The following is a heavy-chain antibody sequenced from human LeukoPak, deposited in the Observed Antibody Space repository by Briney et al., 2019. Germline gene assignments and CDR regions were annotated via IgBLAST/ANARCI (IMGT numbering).Heavy chain of an antibody. J-gene: IGHJ4*02. D-gene: IGHD2-2*01. CDR1: GGSFRGYY. CDR2: INHSGST. V-gene: IGHV4-34*01. Sequence: ASETLALTCAVYGGSFRGYYWSWISQPPGKGLEWIGEINHSGSTNYNPSLKSRVTISLDTSMKKFSLKLNSVTAADTAVYYCASTERCSTTCPLDYWGQGTLFTVSS. CDR3: ASTERCSTTCPLDY.